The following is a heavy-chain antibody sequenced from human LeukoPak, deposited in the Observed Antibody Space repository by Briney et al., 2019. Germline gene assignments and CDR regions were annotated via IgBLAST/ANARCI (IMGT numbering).Heavy chain of an antibody. Sequence: GGSLRLSCAASGFIFNTYVMHWVRQAPGKGLEWLAFIRYDGSNKNYADSVKGRFTISRDNSKNTLYLQMNSLRAEDTAVYYCAKVVRSAVVATYDYWGQGTLVTVSS. CDR1: GFIFNTYV. D-gene: IGHD2-15*01. J-gene: IGHJ4*02. CDR2: IRYDGSNK. V-gene: IGHV3-30*02. CDR3: AKVVRSAVVATYDY.